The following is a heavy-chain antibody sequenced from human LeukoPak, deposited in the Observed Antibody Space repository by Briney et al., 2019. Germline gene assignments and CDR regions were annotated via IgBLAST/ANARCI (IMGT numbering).Heavy chain of an antibody. V-gene: IGHV7-4-1*02. D-gene: IGHD3-16*02. CDR1: GYTFIDYS. CDR2: IHPSTGNP. J-gene: IGHJ4*02. CDR3: ARAFQSLGGLSLPDY. Sequence: ASVKVSCKTSGYTFIDYSIHWVRQAPGQGLEWMGWIHPSTGNPTYAQGFTGRFVFSLDTSVSTTYLQISSLKAEDTAVYFCARAFQSLGGLSLPDYWGQGTLVTVSS.